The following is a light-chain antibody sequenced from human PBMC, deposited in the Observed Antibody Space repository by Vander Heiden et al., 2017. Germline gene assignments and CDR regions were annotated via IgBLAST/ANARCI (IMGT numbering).Light chain of an antibody. J-gene: IGKJ4*01. CDR1: QSISSY. CDR2: AAS. V-gene: IGKV1-39*01. CDR3: QQSYSTPPLT. Sequence: IQMSHFPSSLSSSVGDRVTITCRASQSISSYLNWYQQKPGKAPKLLIYAASSLQSGVPSRFSGSGSGTDFTLTISSLQPEDFATYYCQQSYSTPPLTFGGGTKVEIK.